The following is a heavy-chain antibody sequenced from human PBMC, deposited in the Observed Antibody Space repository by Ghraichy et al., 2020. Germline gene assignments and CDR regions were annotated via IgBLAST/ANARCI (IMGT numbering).Heavy chain of an antibody. CDR3: ARGGSDIVVVPAAPGDRIYYYYMDV. D-gene: IGHD2-2*01. Sequence: TLSLTCAVYGGSFSGYYWSWIRQPPGKGLEWIGEINHSGSTNYNPSLKSRVTISVDTSKNQFSLKLSSVTAADTAVYYCARGGSDIVVVPAAPGDRIYYYYMDVWGKGTTVTVSS. V-gene: IGHV4-34*01. CDR2: INHSGST. J-gene: IGHJ6*03. CDR1: GGSFSGYY.